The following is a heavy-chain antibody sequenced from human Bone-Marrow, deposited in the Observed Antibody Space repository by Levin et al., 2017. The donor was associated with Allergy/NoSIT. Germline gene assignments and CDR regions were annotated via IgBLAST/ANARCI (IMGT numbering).Heavy chain of an antibody. J-gene: IGHJ4*02. CDR3: ARWYSRSSGFDY. Sequence: RPGGSLRLSCAASGFTVSSTSMTWVRQAPGKGLEWVSLIHSGGSTYYADSVKGRFTISRDSSEDTVHLQMNSLRAEDTAVYHCARWYSRSSGFDYWGQGTLVTVSS. CDR2: IHSGGST. CDR1: GFTVSSTS. V-gene: IGHV3-53*01. D-gene: IGHD6-6*01.